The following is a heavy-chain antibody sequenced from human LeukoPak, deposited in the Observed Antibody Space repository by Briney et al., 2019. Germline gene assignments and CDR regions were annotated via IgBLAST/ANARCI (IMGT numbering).Heavy chain of an antibody. V-gene: IGHV3-53*01. J-gene: IGHJ4*02. CDR2: IYSGGST. CDR3: AREDGYCSGGNCYSYFDS. Sequence: PGGSLRLSCAASGFIVSSNYMSWVRQAPGKGLEWVSVIYSGGSTYYADSVKGRFTISRDNTRNSLFLQMYSLRAEDTAVYFCAREDGYCSGGNCYSYFDSWGQGTLVTVSS. D-gene: IGHD2-15*01. CDR1: GFIVSSNY.